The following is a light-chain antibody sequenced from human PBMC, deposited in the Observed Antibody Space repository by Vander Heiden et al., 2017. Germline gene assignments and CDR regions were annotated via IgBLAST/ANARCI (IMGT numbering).Light chain of an antibody. CDR2: SNN. J-gene: IGLJ3*02. CDR3: AAWDDSLSGWV. V-gene: IGLV1-47*02. Sequence: QSVLTQPPSASGTPGQRVTISCSGSTSNIGSNYVYWYQHLPRMAPKLLIHSNNQRPSGVPDRLSGSKSGTSASLAISGPRPDDEADYYCAAWDDSLSGWVFGGGTKLTVL. CDR1: TSNIGSNY.